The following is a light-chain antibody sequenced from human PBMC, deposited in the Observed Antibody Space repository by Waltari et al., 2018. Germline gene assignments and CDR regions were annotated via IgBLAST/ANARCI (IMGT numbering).Light chain of an antibody. V-gene: IGKV3-15*01. J-gene: IGKJ4*01. CDR1: QNVTTY. Sequence: EIVMTQSPATLSVSPGERATLSCRASQNVTTYLAWDQQKPGQAPRLLIHRASIRATDIPGRFSGSGSGTEFTLTISGLQSEDFAVYFCQHYNNWPLTFGGGTKVEIK. CDR3: QHYNNWPLT. CDR2: RAS.